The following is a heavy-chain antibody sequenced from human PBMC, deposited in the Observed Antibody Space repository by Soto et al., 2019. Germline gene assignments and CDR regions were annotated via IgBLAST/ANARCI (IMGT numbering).Heavy chain of an antibody. CDR1: VYTFTSYY. Sequence: GASVKVSCKASVYTFTSYYMHWVRRAPGQGLEWMGMISPNDGSTSYAQKLQGRVTMTRDTSTSTAYMELRSLRSDDTAVYYCARDDWSGSPDYWGQGTLVTVSS. J-gene: IGHJ4*02. CDR3: ARDDWSGSPDY. CDR2: ISPNDGST. V-gene: IGHV1-46*01. D-gene: IGHD3-9*01.